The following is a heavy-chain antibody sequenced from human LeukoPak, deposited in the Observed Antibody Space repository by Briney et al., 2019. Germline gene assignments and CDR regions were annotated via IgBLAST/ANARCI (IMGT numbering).Heavy chain of an antibody. J-gene: IGHJ3*02. V-gene: IGHV3-23*01. CDR2: ISGSGGST. CDR1: GFTFSSYA. D-gene: IGHD3-10*01. Sequence: GGSLRLSCAASGFTFSSYAMSWVRQAPGKGLEWVSAISGSGGSTYYADSVKGRFTISRDNSKNTLYLQMNSLRAEDTAVYYCAKGQGGLWFGEFYDAFDIWGQGTMVTVSS. CDR3: AKGQGGLWFGEFYDAFDI.